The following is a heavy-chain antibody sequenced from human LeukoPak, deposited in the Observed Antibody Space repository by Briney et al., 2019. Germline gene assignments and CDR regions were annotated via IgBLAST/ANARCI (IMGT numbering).Heavy chain of an antibody. CDR1: GFTFSSYG. CDR3: AKERGYSSSRALDY. D-gene: IGHD6-13*01. Sequence: PGGSLRLSCAASGFTFSSYGMHWVRQAPGKGLEWVAAIWYDGSNKYYADSVKGRFTISRDNSKNTLYLQMNSLRAEDTAVYYCAKERGYSSSRALDYWGQGTLVTVSS. CDR2: IWYDGSNK. V-gene: IGHV3-33*03. J-gene: IGHJ4*02.